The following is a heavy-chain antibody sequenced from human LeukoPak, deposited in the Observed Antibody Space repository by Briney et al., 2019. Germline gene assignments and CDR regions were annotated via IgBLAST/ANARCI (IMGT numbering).Heavy chain of an antibody. Sequence: PGGSLRLSCAASGFTFSSYWMHWVRQAPGKGLEWVANIKQDGSEKYYVDSVKGRFTISRDNAKNSLYLQMNSLRAEDTAVYYCARDHVSLVRGVIDYYYYYGMDVWGQGTTVTVSS. CDR2: IKQDGSEK. J-gene: IGHJ6*02. D-gene: IGHD3-10*01. CDR3: ARDHVSLVRGVIDYYYYYGMDV. V-gene: IGHV3-7*01. CDR1: GFTFSSYW.